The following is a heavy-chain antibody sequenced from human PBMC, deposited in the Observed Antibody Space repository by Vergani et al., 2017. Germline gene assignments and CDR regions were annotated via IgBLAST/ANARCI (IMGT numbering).Heavy chain of an antibody. Sequence: QVQLVESGGGVVQPGGSLRLSCGASGFTFSNYGMHWVRQAPGKGLEWVTFIRYDGSNTYYADSVKGRFTISRDNSKNALLLQMNSLRPEDTAVYYCATDKATGSGYFNYWGQGTLVAVPS. J-gene: IGHJ4*02. CDR2: IRYDGSNT. V-gene: IGHV3-30*02. D-gene: IGHD1-26*01. CDR3: ATDKATGSGYFNY. CDR1: GFTFSNYG.